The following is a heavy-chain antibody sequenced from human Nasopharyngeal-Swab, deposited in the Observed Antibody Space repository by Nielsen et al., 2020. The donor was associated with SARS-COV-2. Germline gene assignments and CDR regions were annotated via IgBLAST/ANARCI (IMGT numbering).Heavy chain of an antibody. CDR2: INPSGGST. Sequence: ASVKVSCKASGYTFTSYYMHWVRHAPGQGLEWMGIINPSGGSTSYAKKFQGRVTMTRDTSTSTVYMELSSLRSEDTAVYYCARTPYYDILTGYYRGAGDYYYYYGMDVWGQGTTVTVSS. D-gene: IGHD3-9*01. CDR1: GYTFTSYY. CDR3: ARTPYYDILTGYYRGAGDYYYYYGMDV. V-gene: IGHV1-46*01. J-gene: IGHJ6*02.